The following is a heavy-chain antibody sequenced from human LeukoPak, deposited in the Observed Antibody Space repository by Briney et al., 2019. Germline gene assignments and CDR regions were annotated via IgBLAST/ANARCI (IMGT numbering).Heavy chain of an antibody. J-gene: IGHJ4*02. D-gene: IGHD6-19*01. V-gene: IGHV3-66*04. CDR2: IYSGGST. Sequence: GGSLRLSCAASGFTFSSYSMNWVRQAPGKGLEWVSVIYSGGSTYYADSVKGRFTISRDNSKNTLYLQMNSLRAEDTAVYYCARQWLDYYFDYWGQGTLVTVSS. CDR1: GFTFSSYS. CDR3: ARQWLDYYFDY.